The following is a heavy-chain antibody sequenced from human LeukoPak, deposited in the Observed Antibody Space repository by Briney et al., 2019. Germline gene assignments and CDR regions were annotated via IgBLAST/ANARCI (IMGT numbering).Heavy chain of an antibody. Sequence: SQTLSLTCTVSGGSISSGGYYGSWIRQHPGKGLEWIGYIYYSGSTYYNPSLKSRVTISVDTSKNQFSLKLSSVTAADTAVYCCARSCSSTSCYVGFDYWGQGTLVTVSS. CDR3: ARSCSSTSCYVGFDY. CDR1: GGSISSGGYY. D-gene: IGHD2-2*01. CDR2: IYYSGST. J-gene: IGHJ4*02. V-gene: IGHV4-31*03.